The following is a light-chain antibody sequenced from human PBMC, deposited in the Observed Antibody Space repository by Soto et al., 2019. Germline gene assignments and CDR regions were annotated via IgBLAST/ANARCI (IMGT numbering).Light chain of an antibody. CDR2: DAS. V-gene: IGKV1-5*01. CDR3: QQYNSYSCT. Sequence: DIQMTQSPSTLSASVGDRVTITCRASQSISSWLAWYQQKPGKAPKLLIYDASSLESGVPSRFSGSGSGTEFTLTISGLQPDDFATYYCQQYNSYSCTFGQGTKVAIK. CDR1: QSISSW. J-gene: IGKJ1*01.